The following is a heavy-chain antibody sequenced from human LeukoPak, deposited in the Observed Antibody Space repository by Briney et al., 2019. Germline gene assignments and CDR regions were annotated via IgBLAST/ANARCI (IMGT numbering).Heavy chain of an antibody. D-gene: IGHD3-22*01. CDR3: ARENDSSGYYSEDY. CDR2: ISAYNGNT. Sequence: ASVKVSCKASGYTFTSYGISWVRQAPGQGLEWMGWISAYNGNTNYAQKLQGRVTMTTDTSTSTAYMERRSLRSDDTAVYYCARENDSSGYYSEDYWGQGTLVTVSS. J-gene: IGHJ4*02. CDR1: GYTFTSYG. V-gene: IGHV1-18*01.